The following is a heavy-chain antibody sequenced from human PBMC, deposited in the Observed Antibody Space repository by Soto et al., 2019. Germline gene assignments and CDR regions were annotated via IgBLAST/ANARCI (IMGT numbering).Heavy chain of an antibody. J-gene: IGHJ6*02. Sequence: QVQVQESGPGVVKPSQTLSLTCTVSGGSINSGDSSWTWIRQPPGKGLEWIGNIYSGGSTYYNPSLKSRLTISMDTSKNQFSLKLTSVTAADTAVYYCASFIPTVASSSPSYHSAMDVWGQGTTVTVSS. CDR3: ASFIPTVASSSPSYHSAMDV. D-gene: IGHD4-17*01. CDR2: IYSGGST. CDR1: GGSINSGDSS. V-gene: IGHV4-30-4*01.